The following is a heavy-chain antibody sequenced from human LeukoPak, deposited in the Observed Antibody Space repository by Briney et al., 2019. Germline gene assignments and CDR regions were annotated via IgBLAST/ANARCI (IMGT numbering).Heavy chain of an antibody. V-gene: IGHV3-9*01. CDR2: ISWNSGSI. D-gene: IGHD5-12*01. Sequence: GGSLRLSCAASGFTFDAYAMHWVRQAPGKGLDWFSGISWNSGSIGYADSVKGRFTISRDNAKNSLYLQMNSLRAEDTALYYCAKADGYSGYDWGYDAFDIWGQGTMVTVSS. J-gene: IGHJ3*02. CDR3: AKADGYSGYDWGYDAFDI. CDR1: GFTFDAYA.